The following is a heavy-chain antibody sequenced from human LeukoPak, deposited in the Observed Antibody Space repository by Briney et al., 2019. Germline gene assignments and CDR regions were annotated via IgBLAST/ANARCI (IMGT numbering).Heavy chain of an antibody. J-gene: IGHJ4*02. CDR2: IYYSGST. CDR3: ARLGYYYDSSAKGAFDY. Sequence: PSETLSLTCTVSGGSISSSSYYWGWIRQLPGKGLEWIGSIYYSGSTYNNPSLKSRVTISVDTSKNQFSLKLSSVTAAGTAVYYCARLGYYYDSSAKGAFDYWGQGTLVTVPS. D-gene: IGHD3-22*01. V-gene: IGHV4-39*01. CDR1: GGSISSSSYY.